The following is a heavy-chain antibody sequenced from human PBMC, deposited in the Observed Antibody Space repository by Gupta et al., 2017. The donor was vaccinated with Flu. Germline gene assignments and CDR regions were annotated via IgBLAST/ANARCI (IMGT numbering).Heavy chain of an antibody. CDR1: GGSISSSDW. J-gene: IGHJ4*02. CDR3: ARGSDYNWNY. D-gene: IGHD1-20*01. Sequence: GGSISSSDWWSWVRQPPGKGLEWIGEINYSGSAYYNPSLQSRVTISIDKSKNQFSLKLSSVTAADTAVYYCARGSDYNWNYWGQGTLVTVS. CDR2: INYSGSA. V-gene: IGHV4-4*02.